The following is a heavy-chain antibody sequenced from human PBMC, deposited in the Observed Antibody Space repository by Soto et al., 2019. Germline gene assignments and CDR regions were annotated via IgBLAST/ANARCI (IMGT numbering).Heavy chain of an antibody. CDR1: GYSFTSYW. Sequence: PGESLKISCKVSGYSFTSYWIGGVRQMPGKGLEWMGIIYPGDSDTRYSPSFQGQVTISADKSISTAYLQWSSLKASDTAMYYCARTGPYSSSSGVYYYYYYGMDVWGQGTTVTVSS. V-gene: IGHV5-51*01. D-gene: IGHD6-6*01. CDR2: IYPGDSDT. J-gene: IGHJ6*02. CDR3: ARTGPYSSSSGVYYYYYYGMDV.